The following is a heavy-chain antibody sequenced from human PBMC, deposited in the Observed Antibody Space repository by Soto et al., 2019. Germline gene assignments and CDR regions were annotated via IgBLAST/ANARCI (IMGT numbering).Heavy chain of an antibody. D-gene: IGHD2-2*01. CDR2: IWYDGVNK. Sequence: QVQLVESGGGVVQPGRSLRLSCAASGFSFSSYAMHWVRQAPGKGLEWVAVIWYDGVNKYYAYSVKGRFTISRDNYNNTLYVQMNSLKAEDTAVYYCVRDPYLPAAGRLASLHYWGPGTLVTVSS. J-gene: IGHJ4*02. V-gene: IGHV3-33*01. CDR3: VRDPYLPAAGRLASLHY. CDR1: GFSFSSYA.